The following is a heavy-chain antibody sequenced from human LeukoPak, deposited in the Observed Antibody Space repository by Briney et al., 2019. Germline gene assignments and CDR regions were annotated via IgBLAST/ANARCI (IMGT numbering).Heavy chain of an antibody. CDR3: ASVVPAAMSY. J-gene: IGHJ4*02. D-gene: IGHD2-2*01. Sequence: GGSLRLSCAASGFTFSSYGMHWVRQAPGKGLEWVAVISYDGSNKYYADSVKGRFTISRDNSKNTLYLQMNSLRAEDTAVYYCASVVPAAMSYWGQGTLVTVSS. V-gene: IGHV3-30*03. CDR1: GFTFSSYG. CDR2: ISYDGSNK.